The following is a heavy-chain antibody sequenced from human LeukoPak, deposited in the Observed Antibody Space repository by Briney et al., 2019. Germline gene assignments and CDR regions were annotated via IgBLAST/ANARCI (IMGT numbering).Heavy chain of an antibody. Sequence: SETLSLTCAVYGGSFSGYYWSWIRQPPGKGLEWIGEINHSGSTNYNPSLKSRVTISVDTSKNQFSLKLSSVTAADTAVYYCAREGYYYDSSGYYLNWFDPWGQGTLVTVSS. J-gene: IGHJ5*02. CDR2: INHSGST. D-gene: IGHD3-22*01. CDR1: GGSFSGYY. CDR3: AREGYYYDSSGYYLNWFDP. V-gene: IGHV4-34*01.